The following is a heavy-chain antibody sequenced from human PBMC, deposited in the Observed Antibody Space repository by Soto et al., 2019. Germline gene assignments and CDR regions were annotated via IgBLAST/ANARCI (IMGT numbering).Heavy chain of an antibody. J-gene: IGHJ4*02. CDR3: ARFRSERPFDS. V-gene: IGHV3-30-3*01. CDR2: ISYDGNSK. CDR1: GLTFSRYT. Sequence: PGGSLRLSCAASGLTFSRYTMHWVRQAPGKGLEWVAVISYDGNSKYYADSVKGRFTISRDNSKNTLSLQMNSLRPEDTAVYYCARFRSERPFDSWGQGTLVTVSS.